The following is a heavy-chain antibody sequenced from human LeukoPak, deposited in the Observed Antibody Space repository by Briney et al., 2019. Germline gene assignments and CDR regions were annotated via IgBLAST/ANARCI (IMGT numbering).Heavy chain of an antibody. CDR2: ISSNGGST. J-gene: IGHJ4*02. CDR1: GFTVSTNY. V-gene: IGHV3-64*01. CDR3: ARAVWFGELHY. D-gene: IGHD3-10*01. Sequence: GGSLRLSCAASGFTVSTNYMSWVRQAPGKGLEYVSAISSNGGSTYYANSVKGRFTISRDNSKNTLYLQMGSLRAEDMAVYYCARAVWFGELHYWGQGTLVTVSS.